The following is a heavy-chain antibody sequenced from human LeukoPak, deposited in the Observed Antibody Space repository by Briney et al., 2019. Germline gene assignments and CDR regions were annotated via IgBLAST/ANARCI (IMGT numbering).Heavy chain of an antibody. V-gene: IGHV4-38-2*01. CDR1: GYSIKNGFY. CDR2: IHHSGTT. D-gene: IGHD3-16*01. J-gene: IGHJ4*02. Sequence: SETLFLTCAVSGYSIKNGFYSAWIRQPPGEGLEWIRSIHHSGTTYYNPSVNRRVTISVDTSKNQCSLKLTSGTAADTAVYYCARRLGTYLFDYWAREPWSPSPQ. CDR3: ARRLGTYLFDY.